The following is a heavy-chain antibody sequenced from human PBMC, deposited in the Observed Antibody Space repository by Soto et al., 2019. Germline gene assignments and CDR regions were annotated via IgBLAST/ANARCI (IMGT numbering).Heavy chain of an antibody. V-gene: IGHV3-23*01. D-gene: IGHD2-8*01. Sequence: QPGGSRRLSGAATGLTFSSYAMSWVRQAPGKGLEWVSAISGSGGSTYYADSVKGRFTISRDNSKNTLYPQMNSLRAEDTAVYYCAGGVDHIVLLGGVWGQGTTVTVSS. CDR2: ISGSGGST. CDR3: AGGVDHIVLLGGV. J-gene: IGHJ6*02. CDR1: GLTFSSYA.